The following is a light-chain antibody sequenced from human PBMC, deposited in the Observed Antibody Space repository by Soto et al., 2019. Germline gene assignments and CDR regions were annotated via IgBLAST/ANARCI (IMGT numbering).Light chain of an antibody. CDR2: KAS. Sequence: DIQLTQSPSTLSASVGDRVTITCRASQTITNLLAWFQQKPGKAPEILIYKASSLQSGVPSRFSGSGSGTEFTLTISSLQPDDSATYYCQHYNSYSEAFGQGTKVDIK. CDR3: QHYNSYSEA. J-gene: IGKJ1*01. V-gene: IGKV1-5*03. CDR1: QTITNL.